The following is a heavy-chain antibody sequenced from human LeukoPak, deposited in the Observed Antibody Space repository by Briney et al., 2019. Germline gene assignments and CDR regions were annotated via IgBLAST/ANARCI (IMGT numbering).Heavy chain of an antibody. Sequence: GGSLRLSCAASGFSFSSSTMNWVRQAPGRGLEWVSSISSSGSSIYYADSVKGRFTISRDNAKNSLYLQINSLRAEDTAVYYCATLSLAALPEVDYWGQGTLVTVSS. CDR2: ISSSGSSI. J-gene: IGHJ4*02. CDR3: ATLSLAALPEVDY. V-gene: IGHV3-21*01. CDR1: GFSFSSST. D-gene: IGHD6-6*01.